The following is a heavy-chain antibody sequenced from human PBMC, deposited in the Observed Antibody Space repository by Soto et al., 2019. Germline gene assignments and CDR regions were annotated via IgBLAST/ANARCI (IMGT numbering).Heavy chain of an antibody. V-gene: IGHV4-30-4*01. CDR1: GGSISSGDYY. CDR3: AREAYYYDSSGYLNWFDP. Sequence: QVQLQESGPGLVKPSQTLSLTCTVSGGSISSGDYYWSWIRQPPGKGLEWIGYIYYSGSTYYNPSLKSRVTISVDTSKYQFSLKLSSVTAADTAVYYCAREAYYYDSSGYLNWFDPWGQGTLVTVSS. J-gene: IGHJ5*02. CDR2: IYYSGST. D-gene: IGHD3-22*01.